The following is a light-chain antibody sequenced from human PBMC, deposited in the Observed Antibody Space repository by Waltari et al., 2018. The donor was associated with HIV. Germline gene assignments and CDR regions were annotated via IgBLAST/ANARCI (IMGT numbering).Light chain of an antibody. CDR2: EGS. V-gene: IGLV2-8*01. J-gene: IGLJ1*01. CDR3: TSYAGSGEYV. CDR1: SSDVGGYDY. Sequence: QSALTQPPSASGSPGQSVTISCTGTSSDVGGYDYVPWYQHHPGKVPRLIMYEGSKRHSGVPDRFSGFKSGNTASLTVSGLQAEDEADYYCTSYAGSGEYVFGTGTKVTVL.